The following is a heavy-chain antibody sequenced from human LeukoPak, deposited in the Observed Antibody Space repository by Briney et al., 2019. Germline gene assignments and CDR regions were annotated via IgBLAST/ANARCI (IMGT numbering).Heavy chain of an antibody. D-gene: IGHD2-15*01. CDR3: ARDRGYCSGGSCYSGAFDI. Sequence: GASVKVSCKASGYTFTGYYMHWVRQAPGQGPEWMGWINPNSGGTNYAQKFQGRVTMTRDTSISTAYMELSRLRSDDTAVYYCARDRGYCSGGSCYSGAFDIWGQGTMVTVSS. V-gene: IGHV1-2*02. CDR2: INPNSGGT. CDR1: GYTFTGYY. J-gene: IGHJ3*02.